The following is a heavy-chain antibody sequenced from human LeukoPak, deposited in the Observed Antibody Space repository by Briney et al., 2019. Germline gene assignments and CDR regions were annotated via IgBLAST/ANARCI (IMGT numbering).Heavy chain of an antibody. CDR2: IVVGSGNT. CDR1: GFTFTSSA. V-gene: IGHV1-58*02. J-gene: IGHJ4*02. Sequence: SVKVSCKASGFTFTSSAMQWVRQARGQRLEWIGWIVVGSGNTNYAQKFQERVTITRDMSTSTAYMALSSLRSEDTAVYYCAATSYDFWSGYSTYYFDYWGQGTLVTVSS. CDR3: AATSYDFWSGYSTYYFDY. D-gene: IGHD3-3*01.